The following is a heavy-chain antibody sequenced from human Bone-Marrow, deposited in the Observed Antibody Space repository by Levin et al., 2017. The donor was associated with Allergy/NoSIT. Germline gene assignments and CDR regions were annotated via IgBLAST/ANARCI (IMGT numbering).Heavy chain of an antibody. Sequence: GGSLRLSCVASGFTFINYDISWVRQAPGKGLEWVSAIRNSDGSTFYADSVKGRFTISRDNSKNTVLLQMTSLRAEDTAVYHCAPGIAVTGSQTDSWGQGTLVTVSS. D-gene: IGHD6-19*01. V-gene: IGHV3-23*01. CDR1: GFTFINYD. CDR3: APGIAVTGSQTDS. J-gene: IGHJ4*02. CDR2: IRNSDGST.